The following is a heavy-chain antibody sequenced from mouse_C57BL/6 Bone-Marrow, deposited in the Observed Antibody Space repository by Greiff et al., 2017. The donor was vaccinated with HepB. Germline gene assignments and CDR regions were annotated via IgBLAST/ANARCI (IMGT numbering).Heavy chain of an antibody. CDR2: ISSGGSYT. CDR1: GFTFSSYG. V-gene: IGHV5-6*01. J-gene: IGHJ2*01. Sequence: EVKLMESGGDLVKPGGSLKLSCAASGFTFSSYGMSWVRQTPDKRLEWVATISSGGSYTNYPDSVKGRFTISRDNAKNTLYLQMSSLKSEDTAMYYCARTPPHFDYWGQGTTLTVSS. CDR3: ARTPPHFDY.